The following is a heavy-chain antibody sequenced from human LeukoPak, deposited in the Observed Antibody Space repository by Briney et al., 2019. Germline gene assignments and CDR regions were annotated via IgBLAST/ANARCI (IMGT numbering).Heavy chain of an antibody. J-gene: IGHJ4*02. Sequence: GGSLRLSCAASGFSVSSNYMSWVRQAPGKGLEWVSFIYSGGDTYYSDSVKGRFTISRDNSKNTLYLQMNRLRAEDTAVYYCARDSRYCSSTNCYYDYWGQGTLVTVSS. CDR3: ARDSRYCSSTNCYYDY. D-gene: IGHD2-2*01. V-gene: IGHV3-53*01. CDR2: IYSGGDT. CDR1: GFSVSSNY.